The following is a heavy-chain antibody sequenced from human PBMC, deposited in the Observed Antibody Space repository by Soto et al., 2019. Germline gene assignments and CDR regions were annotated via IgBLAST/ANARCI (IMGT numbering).Heavy chain of an antibody. J-gene: IGHJ6*03. Sequence: SETLSLTCTVSGGSISSYYWSWIRQPPGKGLEWIGYIYYSGSTNYNPSLKSRVTISVDTSKNQFSLKLSSVTAADTAVYYCARRYSSSWYNYYYYMDVWGKGTTVTVSS. V-gene: IGHV4-59*08. CDR3: ARRYSSSWYNYYYYMDV. CDR2: IYYSGST. D-gene: IGHD6-13*01. CDR1: GGSISSYY.